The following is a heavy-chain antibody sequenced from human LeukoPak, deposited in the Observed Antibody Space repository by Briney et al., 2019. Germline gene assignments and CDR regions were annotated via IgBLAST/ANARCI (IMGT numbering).Heavy chain of an antibody. CDR2: ISWNSGTI. D-gene: IGHD3-10*01. CDR1: GLTFDDYA. V-gene: IGHV3-9*01. CDR3: AKDKVFGGELDY. J-gene: IGHJ4*02. Sequence: PGGSLRLSCAASGLTFDDYAMHWVRQAPGKGLEWVSGISWNSGTIGYADSVKGRFTISRDNAKNSLYLQMNSLRAEDTALYYCAKDKVFGGELDYWGQGTLVTVSS.